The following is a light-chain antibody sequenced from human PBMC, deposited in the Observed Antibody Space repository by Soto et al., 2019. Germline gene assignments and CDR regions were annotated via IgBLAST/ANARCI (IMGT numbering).Light chain of an antibody. Sequence: QSALTQPASVSGSPGQSITISCTGTSSDVGGYNYVSWYQQHPGKAPKLMIYQVSSRPSGVSNRFSGPKSGNTASLTISGLQAEDEADYYCISYTSGSNKWVLGGGTK. V-gene: IGLV2-14*01. CDR3: ISYTSGSNKWV. CDR1: SSDVGGYNY. J-gene: IGLJ2*01. CDR2: QVS.